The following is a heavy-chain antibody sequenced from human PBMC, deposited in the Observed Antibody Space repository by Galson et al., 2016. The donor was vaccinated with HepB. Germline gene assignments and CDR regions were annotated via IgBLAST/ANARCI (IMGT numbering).Heavy chain of an antibody. Sequence: SLRLSCAASGFTFSSYAMSWVRQAPGKGLEWVSTVSGSGGSTYYADSVKGRFTIPRANSKNTLYLRMTSLRAEDSALYYCAKAQGSMVRDYYYGLDVWGQGTTVTVSS. V-gene: IGHV3-23*01. CDR1: GFTFSSYA. D-gene: IGHD3-10*01. CDR2: VSGSGGST. J-gene: IGHJ6*02. CDR3: AKAQGSMVRDYYYGLDV.